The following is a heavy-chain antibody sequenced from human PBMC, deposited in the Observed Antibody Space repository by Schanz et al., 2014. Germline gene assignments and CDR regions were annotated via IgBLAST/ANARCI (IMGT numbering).Heavy chain of an antibody. CDR3: ARSGVDV. V-gene: IGHV3-21*01. CDR1: GFTFNNFG. Sequence: DVQLVESGGTLVRPGGSLRLSCAASGFTFNNFGMNWVRQAPGKGLEWVSCITGGSTTYTYYADSVRGRFTISRDNAKSSVYLQMNSLRAEDTAVYYCARSGVDVWGQGTTVTVSS. J-gene: IGHJ6*02. CDR2: ITGGSTTYT. D-gene: IGHD3-10*01.